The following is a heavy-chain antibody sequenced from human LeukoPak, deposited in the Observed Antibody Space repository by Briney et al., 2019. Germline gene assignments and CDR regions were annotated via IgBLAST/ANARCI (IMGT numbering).Heavy chain of an antibody. D-gene: IGHD6-19*01. J-gene: IGHJ4*02. CDR2: ISGGST. CDR1: GFTVSSNE. CDR3: AKGVAVADYVFDY. Sequence: GGSLRLSCAASGFTVSSNEMSWVRQAPGKGLEWVSSISGGSTYYADSRKGRFTISRDNSKNTLHLQMNSLRAEDTAVYYCAKGVAVADYVFDYWGQGTLVTVSS. V-gene: IGHV3-38-3*01.